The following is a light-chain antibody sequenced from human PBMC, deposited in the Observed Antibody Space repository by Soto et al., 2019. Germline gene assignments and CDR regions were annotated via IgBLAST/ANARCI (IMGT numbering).Light chain of an antibody. Sequence: EIVLTQSPATLSLSPGERATLSCRASQSVSSYLAWYQQKPGQAPRLLIYDVFNRATGIPARFSGSGSGTDFTLAISSLEPEDFAVYYCQQRSNWPLTFGGGTKVEIK. J-gene: IGKJ4*01. V-gene: IGKV3-11*01. CDR2: DVF. CDR1: QSVSSY. CDR3: QQRSNWPLT.